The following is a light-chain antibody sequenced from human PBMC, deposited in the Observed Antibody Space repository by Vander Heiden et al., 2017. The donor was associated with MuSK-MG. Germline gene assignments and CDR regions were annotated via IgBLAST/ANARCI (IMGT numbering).Light chain of an antibody. Sequence: LTQSPASLSLSPGERATLSCRASQSVGSSYVAWYQQKPGQAPRLLIYGASSRATGIPDRFSGSRSGTDFILTISRLEPEDSAVYYCQQYGSSRWRFGQGTKVEI. CDR2: GAS. CDR1: QSVGSSY. CDR3: QQYGSSRWR. V-gene: IGKV3-20*01. J-gene: IGKJ1*01.